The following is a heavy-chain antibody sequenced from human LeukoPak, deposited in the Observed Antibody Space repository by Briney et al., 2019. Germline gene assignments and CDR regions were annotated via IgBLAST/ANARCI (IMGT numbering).Heavy chain of an antibody. D-gene: IGHD1-7*01. V-gene: IGHV3-23*01. CDR1: EFTFSSYA. CDR2: ISGSGGST. Sequence: GGSLRLSCAASEFTFSSYAMSWVRQAPGKGLEWVSAISGSGGSTYYADSVKGRFTISRDNSKNTLYLQMNSLRAEDTAVYYCAKALKTQYNWNYGGYWGQGTLVTVSS. J-gene: IGHJ4*02. CDR3: AKALKTQYNWNYGGY.